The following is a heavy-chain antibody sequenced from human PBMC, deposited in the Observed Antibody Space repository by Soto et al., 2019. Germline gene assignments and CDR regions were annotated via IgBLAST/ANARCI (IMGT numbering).Heavy chain of an antibody. Sequence: GGSLRLSCAASGFTFSSYSMNWVRQAPGKGLEWVSSISSSSSYIYYADSVKGRFTISRDNAKNSLYLQMNSLRAEDTAVYYCARDIGTRGDQSLFDYWGQGTLVTVSS. V-gene: IGHV3-21*01. CDR3: ARDIGTRGDQSLFDY. CDR1: GFTFSSYS. D-gene: IGHD1-7*01. J-gene: IGHJ4*02. CDR2: ISSSSSYI.